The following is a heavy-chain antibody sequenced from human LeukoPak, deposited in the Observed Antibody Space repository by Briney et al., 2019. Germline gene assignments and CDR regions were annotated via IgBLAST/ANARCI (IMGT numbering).Heavy chain of an antibody. V-gene: IGHV5-51*01. J-gene: IGHJ5*02. CDR3: ARLFQVVPAAPGNWFDP. Sequence: GESLKISCKGSGYSFTSYWIGWVRQMPGKGLERMGIIYPGDSDTRYSPSFQGQVTISADKSISTAYLQWSSLKASDTAMYYCARLFQVVPAAPGNWFDPWGQGTLVTVSS. CDR2: IYPGDSDT. D-gene: IGHD2-2*01. CDR1: GYSFTSYW.